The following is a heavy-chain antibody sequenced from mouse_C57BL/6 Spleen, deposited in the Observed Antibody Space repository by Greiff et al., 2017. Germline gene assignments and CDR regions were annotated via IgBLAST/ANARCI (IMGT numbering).Heavy chain of an antibody. CDR1: GYTFTDYN. CDR2: SNPNNGGT. Sequence: EVQLQQSGPELVKPGASVKMSCKASGYTFTDYNMHWVKQSHGKSLEWIGYSNPNNGGTSYNQKFKGKATLTVNKSSSKAYMELRSLTSEDSAVYYCAREYYGSRGYWYFDVWGTGTTVTVSS. CDR3: AREYYGSRGYWYFDV. J-gene: IGHJ1*03. D-gene: IGHD1-1*01. V-gene: IGHV1-22*01.